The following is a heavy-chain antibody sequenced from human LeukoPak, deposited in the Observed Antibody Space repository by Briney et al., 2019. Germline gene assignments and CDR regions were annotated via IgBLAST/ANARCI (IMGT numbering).Heavy chain of an antibody. D-gene: IGHD3-22*01. CDR3: ARVIRSYYDSSGYAGDY. CDR2: ISSSSSYI. CDR1: GFTFSSYS. Sequence: GGSLRLSCAASGFTFSSYSMNWVRQAPGKGLEWVSSISSSSSYIYYADSVKGRFTISRDNAKNSLYLQMNSLRAEDTAVYYCARVIRSYYDSSGYAGDYWGQGTLVTVSS. J-gene: IGHJ4*02. V-gene: IGHV3-21*01.